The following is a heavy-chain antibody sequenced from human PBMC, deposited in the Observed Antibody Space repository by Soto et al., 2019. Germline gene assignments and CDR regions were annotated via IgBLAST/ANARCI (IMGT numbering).Heavy chain of an antibody. V-gene: IGHV3-23*01. CDR1: GFTFSNYA. CDR3: AKDLGPHYYDRFDY. J-gene: IGHJ4*02. D-gene: IGHD3-22*01. Sequence: GGSLRLSCEASGFTFSNYAMAWVRQTPGEGPEWVSTIGGGDDIFYAESVKGRFIISRDDSRSTLYLQMNSLRAEDTAVYYCAKDLGPHYYDRFDYWGQGTLVTVSS. CDR2: IGGGDDI.